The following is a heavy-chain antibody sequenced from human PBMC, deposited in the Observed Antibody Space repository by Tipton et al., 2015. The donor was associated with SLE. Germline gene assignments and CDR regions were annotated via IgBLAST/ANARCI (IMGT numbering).Heavy chain of an antibody. CDR1: GFTFDDYT. CDR3: AKEAARRDYYCYMDV. Sequence: SLRLSCAASGFTFDDYTMHWVRQAPGKGLEWVSLISWNGISTYYAGSVKGRFTVSRDNSKNSLFLHMTSLRAEDTALYYCAKEAARRDYYCYMDVWGKGTPVTVSS. J-gene: IGHJ6*03. V-gene: IGHV3-43*01. D-gene: IGHD6-25*01. CDR2: ISWNGIST.